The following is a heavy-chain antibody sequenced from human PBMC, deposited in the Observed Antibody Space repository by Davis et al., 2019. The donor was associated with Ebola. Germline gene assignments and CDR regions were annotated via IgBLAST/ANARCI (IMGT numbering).Heavy chain of an antibody. Sequence: GGSLRLSCAASGFTFDDYAMHWVRQAPGKGLEWVSGISWNSGSIGYADSVKGRFTISRDNAKTSLYLQIDGLRVEDSAVYYCARGGVVVPAATWWFDPWGQGTVVTVSS. CDR1: GFTFDDYA. CDR3: ARGGVVVPAATWWFDP. D-gene: IGHD2-2*01. CDR2: ISWNSGSI. V-gene: IGHV3-9*01. J-gene: IGHJ5*02.